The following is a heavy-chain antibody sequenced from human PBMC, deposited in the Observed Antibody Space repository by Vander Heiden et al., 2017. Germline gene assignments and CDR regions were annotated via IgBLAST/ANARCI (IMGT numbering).Heavy chain of an antibody. D-gene: IGHD6-19*01. CDR3: ARFSSGWYTANWFDP. J-gene: IGHJ5*02. CDR1: GYPFTSYG. CDR2: ISADNGNT. Sequence: QVQLVQSGAEVKKPGASVKVSCKASGYPFTSYGISWVRQAPGQGLEWMGWISADNGNTNYAQKLQGRVTMTTDTSTSTAYMELRSLRSDDTAVYYCARFSSGWYTANWFDPWGQGTLVTVSS. V-gene: IGHV1-18*01.